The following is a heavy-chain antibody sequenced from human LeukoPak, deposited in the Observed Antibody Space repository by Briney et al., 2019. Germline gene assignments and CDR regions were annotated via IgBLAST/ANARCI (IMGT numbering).Heavy chain of an antibody. D-gene: IGHD2-2*01. J-gene: IGHJ6*03. CDR3: ARDFRYCSSTSCYRGSSSSPYYYYMDV. CDR2: INPNSGGT. Sequence: GASVKVSCKASGYTFTSYYMHWVRQAPGQGLEWMGWINPNSGGTNYAQKFQGRVTMTRDTSISTAYMELSRLRSDDTAVYYCARDFRYCSSTSCYRGSSSSPYYYYMDVWGKGTTVTVSS. CDR1: GYTFTSYY. V-gene: IGHV1-2*02.